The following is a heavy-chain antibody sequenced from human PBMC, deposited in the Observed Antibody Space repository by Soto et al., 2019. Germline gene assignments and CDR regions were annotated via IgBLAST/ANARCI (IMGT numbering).Heavy chain of an antibody. CDR3: ARDGVGPFDY. J-gene: IGHJ4*02. CDR2: TSYSGNT. D-gene: IGHD1-26*01. CDR1: GGSVSSYQ. V-gene: IGHV4-59*02. Sequence: PSETLSLTCTISGGSVSSYQWGCIRPPPGKGLEWIGLTSYSGNTVYNPSLKSRVAFSVDTSKNHFSLTLTSVTAADTAVYYCARDGVGPFDYWGQGTLVTVSS.